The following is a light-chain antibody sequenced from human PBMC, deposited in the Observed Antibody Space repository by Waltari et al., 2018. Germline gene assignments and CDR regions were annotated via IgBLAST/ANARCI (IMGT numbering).Light chain of an antibody. Sequence: SCRASQSVSTYLAWYQQRPGQSPRLLIYDSSSRATGIPARFSGSGSETDFTLTISSLEPEDFAVYYCQQRYKWPLTFGGGSKVEI. CDR3: QQRYKWPLT. V-gene: IGKV3-11*01. J-gene: IGKJ4*01. CDR1: QSVSTY. CDR2: DSS.